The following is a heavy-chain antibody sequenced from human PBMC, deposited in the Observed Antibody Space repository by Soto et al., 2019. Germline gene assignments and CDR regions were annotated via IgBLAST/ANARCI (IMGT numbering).Heavy chain of an antibody. CDR3: AKALYYYDSSGYYPDYYYYGMDV. Sequence: GGSLRLSCAASGFTFSSYAMSWVRQAPGKGLEWVSAISGSGGSTYYADSVKGRFTISRDNSKNTLYLQMNSLRAEDTAVYYCAKALYYYDSSGYYPDYYYYGMDVRGQGTTVTVSS. V-gene: IGHV3-23*01. CDR1: GFTFSSYA. D-gene: IGHD3-22*01. CDR2: ISGSGGST. J-gene: IGHJ6*02.